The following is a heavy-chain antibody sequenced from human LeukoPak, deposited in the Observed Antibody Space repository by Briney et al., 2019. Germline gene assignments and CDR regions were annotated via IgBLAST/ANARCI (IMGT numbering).Heavy chain of an antibody. CDR1: GYTFTSYG. V-gene: IGHV1-18*01. J-gene: IGHJ4*02. D-gene: IGHD2-2*01. CDR3: ARVIRGIVVVPAAMFDY. CDR2: ISAYNGNT. Sequence: ASVTVSRKASGYTFTSYGISWVRQAPGQGLEWMGWISAYNGNTNYAQKLQGRVTMTTDTSTSTAYMELRSLRSDDTAVYYCARVIRGIVVVPAAMFDYWGQGTLVTVSS.